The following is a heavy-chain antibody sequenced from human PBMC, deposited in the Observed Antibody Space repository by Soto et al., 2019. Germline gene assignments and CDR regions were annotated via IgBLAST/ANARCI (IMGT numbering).Heavy chain of an antibody. CDR3: AKEGGYSSSSTNFDY. J-gene: IGHJ4*02. V-gene: IGHV3-30*18. Sequence: PGGSLRLSCAASGFTFSSYGMHWVRQAPGKGLEWVAVISYDGSNKLYADSVKGRFTISRDNSKNTLYLQMNSLRAEDTAVYYCAKEGGYSSSSTNFDYWGQGTLVTVSS. CDR2: ISYDGSNK. CDR1: GFTFSSYG. D-gene: IGHD6-6*01.